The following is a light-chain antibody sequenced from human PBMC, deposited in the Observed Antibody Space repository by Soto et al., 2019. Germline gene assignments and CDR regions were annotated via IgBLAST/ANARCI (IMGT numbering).Light chain of an antibody. CDR1: QGVSTW. Sequence: IQLTQSRSTLYRSVGDRATITCRASQGVSTWLAWYQQRPSQAPKLLVYEASKLQSGVPSRFSASGSVRDFTLTISSLQPEDSATYYCQQYYDFRTFGQGTKVDIK. J-gene: IGKJ1*01. CDR2: EAS. CDR3: QQYYDFRT. V-gene: IGKV1-5*03.